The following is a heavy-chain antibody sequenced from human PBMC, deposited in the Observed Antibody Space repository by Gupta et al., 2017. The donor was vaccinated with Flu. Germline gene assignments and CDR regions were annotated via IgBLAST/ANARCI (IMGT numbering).Heavy chain of an antibody. J-gene: IGHJ5*02. V-gene: IGHV5-51*01. CDR1: GYSFPHYW. CDR2: VYPIESRT. D-gene: IGHD2-21*02. Sequence: EVQLVQSGPEVKKPGESLQIYCKGLGYSFPHYWIGWVRQMPGKALEWVGIVYPIESRTLYAPSCQGRVTISADKSISTIYLQWTSLRQSDSGTYYCAKRLYCGYTDCSSGAEAWIDPWGQGTLSTVSS. CDR3: AKRLYCGYTDCSSGAEAWIDP.